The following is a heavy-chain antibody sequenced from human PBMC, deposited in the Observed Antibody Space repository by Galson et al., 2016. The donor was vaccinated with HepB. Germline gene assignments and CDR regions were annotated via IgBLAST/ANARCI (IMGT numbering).Heavy chain of an antibody. Sequence: SETLSLTCAVSGGSISNNNWWSWVRQPPGKGLEWIGEIYHTGTTNYNPSLQSRVTISVDKSKNQFSLKLVSVTAADTAVYYCARTEFGVVEQTTSIVGYWGQGTLVTVTS. V-gene: IGHV4-4*02. J-gene: IGHJ4*02. D-gene: IGHD1/OR15-1a*01. CDR1: GGSISNNNW. CDR2: IYHTGTT. CDR3: ARTEFGVVEQTTSIVGY.